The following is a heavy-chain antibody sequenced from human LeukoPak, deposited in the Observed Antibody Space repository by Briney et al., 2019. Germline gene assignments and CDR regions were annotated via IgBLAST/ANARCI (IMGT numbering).Heavy chain of an antibody. J-gene: IGHJ4*02. D-gene: IGHD3-22*01. CDR2: FDAEDGKT. V-gene: IGHV1-24*01. Sequence: ASVKVSCKVSGYSLTELSIQWVRQAPGERLEWMGGFDAEDGKTIYAQKFQGRVTMTEDTSMDTAYMDLSSLRTEDTATYYCAAAPQTYYYDSGDYYSDYWGQGTLVTVSS. CDR1: GYSLTELS. CDR3: AAAPQTYYYDSGDYYSDY.